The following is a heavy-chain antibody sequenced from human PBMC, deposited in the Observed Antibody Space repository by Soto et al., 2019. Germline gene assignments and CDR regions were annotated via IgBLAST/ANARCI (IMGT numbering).Heavy chain of an antibody. CDR2: ISSSSSYI. CDR1: GFTFSSYS. J-gene: IGHJ6*02. Sequence: GGSLRLSCAASGFTFSSYSMNWVRQAPGKGLEWVSSISSSSSYIYYADSVKGRFTISRDNAKNSLYLQMNSLRAEDTAVYYCARDDAVPAENKYYYYGMDVWGQGTTVTVSS. CDR3: ARDDAVPAENKYYYYGMDV. V-gene: IGHV3-21*01. D-gene: IGHD2-2*01.